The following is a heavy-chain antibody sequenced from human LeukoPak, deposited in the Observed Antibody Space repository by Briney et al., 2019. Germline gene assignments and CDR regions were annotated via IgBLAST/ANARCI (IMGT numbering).Heavy chain of an antibody. CDR2: ISSSSSYI. CDR1: GFTFSSYS. D-gene: IGHD3-22*01. V-gene: IGHV3-21*01. CDR3: ARSSPNYYDSSGYYSHLDY. Sequence: MSGGSLRLSCAASGFTFSSYSMNWVRQAPGEGMEWVSSISSSSSYIYYADSVKGRFTISRDNAKNSLYLQMNSLRAEDTAVYYCARSSPNYYDSSGYYSHLDYWGQGTLVTVSS. J-gene: IGHJ4*02.